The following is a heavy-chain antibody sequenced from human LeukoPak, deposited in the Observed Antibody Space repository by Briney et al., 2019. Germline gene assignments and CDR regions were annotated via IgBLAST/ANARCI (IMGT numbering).Heavy chain of an antibody. CDR3: ARRRFLYYYDSSCPCAVPFDI. Sequence: GASVKVSCKASGYTFTSYDMNWVRQAPGQGLEWMGWINPKSGNTGYAQKFQGRVTMTRDTSISTAYMELSSLRSDDTAVYYCARRRFLYYYDSSCPCAVPFDIWGQGTMVTGFS. V-gene: IGHV1-8*01. CDR2: INPKSGNT. J-gene: IGHJ3*02. D-gene: IGHD3-22*01. CDR1: GYTFTSYD.